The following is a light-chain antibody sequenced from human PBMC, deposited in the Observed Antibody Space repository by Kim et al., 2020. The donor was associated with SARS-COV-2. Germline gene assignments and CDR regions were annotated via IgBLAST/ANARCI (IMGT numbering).Light chain of an antibody. Sequence: LSPGQTASITCSGDELGDKYACWYQQKPGQSPVLVIYQDSKRPSGIPERFSGSNSGNTATLTISGTQAMDEADYYCQAWDSSTAVFGGGTKVTVL. V-gene: IGLV3-1*01. J-gene: IGLJ3*02. CDR1: ELGDKY. CDR3: QAWDSSTAV. CDR2: QDS.